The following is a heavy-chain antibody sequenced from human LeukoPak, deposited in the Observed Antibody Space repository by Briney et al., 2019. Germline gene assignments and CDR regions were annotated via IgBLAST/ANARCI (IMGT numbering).Heavy chain of an antibody. CDR1: GFTFSSYA. Sequence: GGSLRLSCAASGFTFSSYAMHWVRQAPGKGLEWVAVISYDGSNKYYADSVKGRFTISRDNSKNTLYLQMNSLRAEDTAVYYCARGLAPEDWFDPWSQGTLVTVSS. J-gene: IGHJ5*02. V-gene: IGHV3-30-3*01. CDR2: ISYDGSNK. CDR3: ARGLAPEDWFDP.